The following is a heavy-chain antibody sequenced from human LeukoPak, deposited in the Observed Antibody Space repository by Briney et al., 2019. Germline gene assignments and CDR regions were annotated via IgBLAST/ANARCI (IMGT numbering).Heavy chain of an antibody. D-gene: IGHD2-15*01. J-gene: IGHJ4*02. Sequence: PGGSLRLSCAASGFTFRDYYMSWIRQAPGKGLEWVSYISTSGSTIYYADSVKGRFTISRDNAKNSLYLQMNSLRAEDTAVYYCARDVRAGGSSRADYWGQGTLVTVSS. CDR1: GFTFRDYY. CDR3: ARDVRAGGSSRADY. CDR2: ISTSGSTI. V-gene: IGHV3-11*04.